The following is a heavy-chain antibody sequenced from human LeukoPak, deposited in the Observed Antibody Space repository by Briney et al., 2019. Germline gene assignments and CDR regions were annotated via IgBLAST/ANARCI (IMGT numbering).Heavy chain of an antibody. J-gene: IGHJ4*02. CDR2: ISGSGVST. D-gene: IGHD1-1*01. CDR1: GFTFSSYA. Sequence: GGSLRLSCAASGFTFSSYAMNWVRQAPGKGLEWVSGISGSGVSTYYADSVKGRFTISRDNSKNTLYLQMNSLRSEDTAVYYCARALHLDLHSYFEYWGQGTLITVSS. V-gene: IGHV3-23*01. CDR3: ARALHLDLHSYFEY.